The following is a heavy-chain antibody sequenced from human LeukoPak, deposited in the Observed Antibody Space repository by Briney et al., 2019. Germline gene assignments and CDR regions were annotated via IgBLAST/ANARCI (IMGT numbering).Heavy chain of an antibody. D-gene: IGHD3-10*01. CDR1: GFTFSSYG. V-gene: IGHV3-30*18. J-gene: IGHJ4*02. CDR3: AKISGSGPPEGY. Sequence: GGSLRLSCAASGFTFSSYGMHWVRQAPGKGLEWVAVISYDGSNKYYADSVKGRFTISRDNSKNTLYLQMNSLGAEDTAVYYCAKISGSGPPEGYWGQGTLVTVSS. CDR2: ISYDGSNK.